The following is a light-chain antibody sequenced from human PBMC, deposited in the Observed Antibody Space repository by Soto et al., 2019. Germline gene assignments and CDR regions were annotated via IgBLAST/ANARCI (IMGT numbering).Light chain of an antibody. J-gene: IGLJ1*01. CDR3: SSYTSSSTLEV. CDR2: EVS. Sequence: QSALTQPASVSGSPGQSITISCTGTSSDVGGYNYVSWYQQHPGKAPKLMIYEVSNRSSGVSNRFSDSKSGNTASLTFSGLQAENEADYYCSSYTSSSTLEVFGTGTNVTAL. V-gene: IGLV2-14*01. CDR1: SSDVGGYNY.